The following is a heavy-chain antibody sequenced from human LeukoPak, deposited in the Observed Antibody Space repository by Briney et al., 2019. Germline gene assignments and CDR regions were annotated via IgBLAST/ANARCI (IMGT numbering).Heavy chain of an antibody. CDR1: GYTLTELS. J-gene: IGHJ3*02. CDR2: FDPEDGET. CDR3: ARETYYDFWSGRKLSLDYPHDAFDI. Sequence: ASVKVSCKVSGYTLTELSMHWVRQAPGKGLEWMGGFDPEDGETIYAQKFQGRVTITTDESTSTAYMELSSLRSEDTAVYYCARETYYDFWSGRKLSLDYPHDAFDIWGQGTMVTVSS. V-gene: IGHV1-24*01. D-gene: IGHD3-3*01.